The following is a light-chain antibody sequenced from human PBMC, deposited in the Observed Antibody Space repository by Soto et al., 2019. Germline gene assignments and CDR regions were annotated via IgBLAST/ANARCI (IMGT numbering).Light chain of an antibody. Sequence: EIVLTHSPATLSVSPGGRATLSCSASQRLSSKLAWYQQKPGQAPRLLIYGVSTRATGIPARFSGSGSGTEFTLTISSLQSEDSAVYYCQQYKNWLALTFGGGTKVDIK. CDR2: GVS. V-gene: IGKV3-15*01. J-gene: IGKJ4*01. CDR3: QQYKNWLALT. CDR1: QRLSSK.